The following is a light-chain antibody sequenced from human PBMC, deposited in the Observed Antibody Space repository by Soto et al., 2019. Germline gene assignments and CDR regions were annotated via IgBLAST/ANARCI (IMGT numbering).Light chain of an antibody. CDR2: AAS. CDR1: QSVSSY. J-gene: IGKJ5*01. CDR3: QQYSNWPPIP. V-gene: IGKV3-15*01. Sequence: EIVLTQSPVTLSLSPGERATLSFRASQSVSSYLAWYQQKPGQAPRLLIFAASTRATGIPPRFSGSGSGTEFTLTISSLQSEDFAVYYCQQYSNWPPIPFGQGTRLEIK.